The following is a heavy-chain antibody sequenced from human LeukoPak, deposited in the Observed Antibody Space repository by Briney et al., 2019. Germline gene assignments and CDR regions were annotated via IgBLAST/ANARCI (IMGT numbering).Heavy chain of an antibody. CDR1: GGSISSSSAY. CDR3: VSPRGFSYGYFDY. Sequence: SETLPLTCTGSGGSISSSSAYWGWIRQPPGKGLEWIGSIYYSKNTYYNPSLKSRVTISADTSKNQFSLTLGSVSATDTAVYYCVSPRGFSYGYFDYWGEGTLVTVPS. D-gene: IGHD5-18*01. V-gene: IGHV4-39*01. CDR2: IYYSKNT. J-gene: IGHJ4*02.